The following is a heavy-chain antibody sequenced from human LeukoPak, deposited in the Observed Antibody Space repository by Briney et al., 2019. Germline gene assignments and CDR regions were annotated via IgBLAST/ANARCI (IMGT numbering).Heavy chain of an antibody. V-gene: IGHV4-59*01. D-gene: IGHD5-24*01. J-gene: IGHJ4*02. CDR2: GFYSGST. Sequence: SETLSLTCTVSGVSISSYYWSWIRQPPGKGLEWIGYGFYSGSTNYNPSLKSRVTISVDTSKNQFSLKLSSVTAADTAAYYCARGDGYNLYWGQGTLVTVSS. CDR1: GVSISSYY. CDR3: ARGDGYNLY.